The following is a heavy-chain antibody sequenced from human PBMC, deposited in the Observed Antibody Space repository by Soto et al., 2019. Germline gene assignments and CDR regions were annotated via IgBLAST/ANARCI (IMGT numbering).Heavy chain of an antibody. CDR2: MNPSSGNT. V-gene: IGHV1-8*01. CDR3: ARRLPLRYFAADEYGMDV. J-gene: IGHJ6*02. Sequence: ASVKVSCKASGYTFTSYDINWVRQATGQGLEWMGWMNPSSGNTGYAQKFQGRVTMTRNTSISTAYMELSSLRSEDTAVYYCARRLPLRYFAADEYGMDVWGQGTTVTVS. CDR1: GYTFTSYD. D-gene: IGHD3-9*01.